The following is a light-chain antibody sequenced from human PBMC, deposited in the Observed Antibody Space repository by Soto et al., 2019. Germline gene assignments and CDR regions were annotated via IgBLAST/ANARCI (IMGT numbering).Light chain of an antibody. Sequence: QSVLTQSGAVSGSPGQSITISCTGTSSDIGTYNLVSWYQQHPGKAPKLMIYEVSKRPSGVSDRFSGSKSGNTASLTISGLQAEDEADYYCCSYAGSSYVFGAGTKVTVL. V-gene: IGLV2-23*02. CDR2: EVS. CDR3: CSYAGSSYV. CDR1: SSDIGTYNL. J-gene: IGLJ1*01.